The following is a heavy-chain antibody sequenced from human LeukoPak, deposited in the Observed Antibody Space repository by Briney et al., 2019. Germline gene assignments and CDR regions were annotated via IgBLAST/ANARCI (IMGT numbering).Heavy chain of an antibody. D-gene: IGHD1-26*01. V-gene: IGHV4-39*07. CDR3: ARDSGSYSQDY. Sequence: SETLSLTCTVSGGSISSSSYYWGWIRQPPGKGLEWIGSIYYSGSTYYNPSLKSRVTISVDTSKNQFSLKLSSVTAADTAVYYCARDSGSYSQDYWGQGTLVTVSS. J-gene: IGHJ4*02. CDR1: GGSISSSSYY. CDR2: IYYSGST.